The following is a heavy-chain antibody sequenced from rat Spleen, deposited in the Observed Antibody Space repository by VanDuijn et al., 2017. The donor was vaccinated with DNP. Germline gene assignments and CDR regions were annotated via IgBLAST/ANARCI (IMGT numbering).Heavy chain of an antibody. D-gene: IGHD3-1*01. J-gene: IGHJ1*01. V-gene: IGHV3-1*01. Sequence: EVQLQESGPGLVKPSQSLSLTCSVTGYSITSNYWAWIRKFPGNKMEWMGYISYSGSTSYNPSLKSRISITRDTSKNQFFLQLNSVTTEDTATYYCARGYSTHYYWYFDFWGPGTMVTVSS. CDR3: ARGYSTHYYWYFDF. CDR1: GYSITSNY. CDR2: ISYSGST.